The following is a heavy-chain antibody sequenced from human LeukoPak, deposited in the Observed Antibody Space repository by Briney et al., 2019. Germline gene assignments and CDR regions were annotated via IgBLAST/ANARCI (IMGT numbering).Heavy chain of an antibody. CDR3: ARKGIAAAGVKPFDY. CDR1: GFTFSSYG. J-gene: IGHJ4*02. CDR2: VSYDGSKE. D-gene: IGHD6-13*01. Sequence: PGTSLRLSCAASGFTFSSYGMHWVRQAPDKGLEWVAAVSYDGSKEYYADSVKGRFTISRDNSKNTLYLQMNSLRAEDTAVYYCARKGIAAAGVKPFDYWGQGTLVTVSS. V-gene: IGHV3-30*03.